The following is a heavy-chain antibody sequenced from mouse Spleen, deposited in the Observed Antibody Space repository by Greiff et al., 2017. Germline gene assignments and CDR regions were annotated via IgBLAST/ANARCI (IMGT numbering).Heavy chain of an antibody. D-gene: IGHD2-1*01. Sequence: EVQLQQSGPVLVKPGASVKMSCKASGYTFTDYYMNWVKQSHGKSLEWIGVINPYNGGTSYNQKFKGKATLTVDKSSSTAYMELNSLTSEDSAVYYCARRTAYGNCDYWGQGTTLTVSS. CDR1: GYTFTDYY. V-gene: IGHV1-19*01. J-gene: IGHJ2*01. CDR2: INPYNGGT. CDR3: ARRTAYGNCDY.